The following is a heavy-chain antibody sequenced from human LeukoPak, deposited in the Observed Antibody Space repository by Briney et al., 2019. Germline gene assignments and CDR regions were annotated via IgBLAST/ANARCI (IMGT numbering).Heavy chain of an antibody. D-gene: IGHD3-22*01. CDR3: AKDRSGDYFGSSGYWD. Sequence: GGSLRLSCAASGVTFSSFAMNWVREAPGEGLEWGSGISGSGGRTYFADSVKGRFTISRDNSKSTLYLLMNGRRAEDTAVYYCAKDRSGDYFGSSGYWDWGQGTLVTVSS. CDR2: ISGSGGRT. CDR1: GVTFSSFA. V-gene: IGHV3-23*01. J-gene: IGHJ4*02.